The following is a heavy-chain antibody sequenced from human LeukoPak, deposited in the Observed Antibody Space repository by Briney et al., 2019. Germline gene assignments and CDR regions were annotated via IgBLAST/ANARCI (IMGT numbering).Heavy chain of an antibody. D-gene: IGHD1-26*01. CDR2: ISAGNGNT. V-gene: IGHV1-3*01. J-gene: IGHJ4*02. Sequence: ASVKVSCRASGYTFTSYAIHWVRQAPGQRLEWMGWISAGNGNTKYSQNFQGRVTFISNTSATTTFMELSSLRSEDAAVYYCARDSGSGSNDYWGQGTLVTVSS. CDR3: ARDSGSGSNDY. CDR1: GYTFTSYA.